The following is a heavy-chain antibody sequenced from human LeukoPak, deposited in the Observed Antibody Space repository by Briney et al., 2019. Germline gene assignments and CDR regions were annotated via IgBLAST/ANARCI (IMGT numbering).Heavy chain of an antibody. V-gene: IGHV3-21*01. Sequence: PGGSLRLSCAASGFTFSSYSMNWVREARGKGREWGSSISSRSSYIYYADSVKGRFPLPRDNAKTSLYLQMHSLRAEDPAVYYCASLVQLWHYFDYWGQGTLVTVSS. D-gene: IGHD5-18*01. J-gene: IGHJ4*02. CDR3: ASLVQLWHYFDY. CDR1: GFTFSSYS. CDR2: ISSRSSYI.